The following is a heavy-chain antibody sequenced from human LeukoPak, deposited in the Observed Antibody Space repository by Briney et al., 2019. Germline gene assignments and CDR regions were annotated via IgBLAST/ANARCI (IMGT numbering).Heavy chain of an antibody. CDR2: ISWNSGSI. V-gene: IGHV3-9*01. D-gene: IGHD6-19*01. CDR3: ARRSSSGWYPDYYYYYMYV. J-gene: IGHJ6*03. Sequence: PGRSLRLSCAASGFTFEDYAMHRVRHAPGEGLGWVSGISWNSGSIGYADSVKGRFTISRDNSKNTLYQKMNSLRGEDTAVYYCARRSSSGWYPDYYYYYMYVWGKGTTVTIS. CDR1: GFTFEDYA.